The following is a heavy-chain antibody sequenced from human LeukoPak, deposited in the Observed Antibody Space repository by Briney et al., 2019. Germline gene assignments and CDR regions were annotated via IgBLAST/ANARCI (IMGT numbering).Heavy chain of an antibody. Sequence: GVSVKVSCKASGYTFIGYYLHWVRQAPGQGLEWMGWINPHNGDTNYAQRFQGRVTMTRDTSITTAYMELSRLKSDDTAVYYCATVRDIVVGGGPYYFDYWGQGTQVTVSS. V-gene: IGHV1-2*02. CDR2: INPHNGDT. D-gene: IGHD2-15*01. CDR1: GYTFIGYY. J-gene: IGHJ4*02. CDR3: ATVRDIVVGGGPYYFDY.